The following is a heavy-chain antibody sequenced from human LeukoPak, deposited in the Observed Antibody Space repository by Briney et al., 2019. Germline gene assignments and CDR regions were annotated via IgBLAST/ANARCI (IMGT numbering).Heavy chain of an antibody. CDR2: INHSGST. D-gene: IGHD1-26*01. CDR3: ARGPPFAGSYWFDP. V-gene: IGHV4-34*01. CDR1: GGSFSGYY. J-gene: IGHJ5*02. Sequence: SEALSLTCAVYGGSFSGYYWRWIRQPPGKGLEWIGEINHSGSTNYNPSLKSRVTISVDTSKNQFSLKLSSVTAADTAVYYCARGPPFAGSYWFDPWGQGTLVTVSS.